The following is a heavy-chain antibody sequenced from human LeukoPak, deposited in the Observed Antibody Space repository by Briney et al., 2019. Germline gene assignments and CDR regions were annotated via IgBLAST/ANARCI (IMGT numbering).Heavy chain of an antibody. Sequence: PSETLSLTCTVSGGSISSYYWSWIRQPAGKGLEWIGRIYTSGSTNYNPSLKSRVTISVDTSKNQFSLKLSSVTAADTAVYYCAKPGTVYDAFDIWGQGTMVTVSS. CDR1: GGSISSYY. V-gene: IGHV4-4*07. J-gene: IGHJ3*02. D-gene: IGHD1-14*01. CDR2: IYTSGST. CDR3: AKPGTVYDAFDI.